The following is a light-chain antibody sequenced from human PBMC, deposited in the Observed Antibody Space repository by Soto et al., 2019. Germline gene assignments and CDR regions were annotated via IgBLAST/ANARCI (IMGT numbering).Light chain of an antibody. CDR1: QSVSRY. CDR2: DAS. J-gene: IGKJ1*01. CDR3: QQYENYWT. V-gene: IGKV3-11*01. Sequence: EIVLTQSPGTLSLSPGERATLSCRASQSVSRYLAWYQQKPGQAPRLLIYDASYRATGIPARFSGSGSGTDFILTISSLQPEDFGIYYCQQYENYWTFGQGTKVEIK.